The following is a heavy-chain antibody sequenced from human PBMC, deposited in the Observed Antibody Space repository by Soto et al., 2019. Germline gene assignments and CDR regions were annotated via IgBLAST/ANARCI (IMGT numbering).Heavy chain of an antibody. V-gene: IGHV3-30*04. J-gene: IGHJ2*01. CDR2: ISFDGRIK. CDR1: EFTFSIYA. Sequence: QVQLVESGGGVVQPGRSLRLSCAASEFTFSIYAMHWVRQAPGKGLEWVALISFDGRIKYYADSVKDRFTISRDNSKNTLDLQMNSLRAEDTAVYYCARGNRDIWYFDLWGRGTLFTVSS. CDR3: ARGNRDIWYFDL.